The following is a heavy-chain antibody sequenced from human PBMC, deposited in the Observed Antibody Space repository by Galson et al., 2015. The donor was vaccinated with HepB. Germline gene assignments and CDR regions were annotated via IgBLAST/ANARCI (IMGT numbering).Heavy chain of an antibody. CDR1: GFTFSNYT. D-gene: IGHD7-27*01. CDR2: ISYDGSNK. CDR3: ARSLGINYYYYGMDV. Sequence: SLRLSCAASGFTFSNYTLHWVRQAPGKGLEWVAVISYDGSNKYYADSVKGRFTISRDNSKNTLYLQMNSLRAEDTAVYYCARSLGINYYYYGMDVWGQGTTVTVSS. J-gene: IGHJ6*02. V-gene: IGHV3-30-3*01.